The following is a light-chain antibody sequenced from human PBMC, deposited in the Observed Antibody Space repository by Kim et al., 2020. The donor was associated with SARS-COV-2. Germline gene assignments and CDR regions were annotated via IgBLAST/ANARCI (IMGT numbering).Light chain of an antibody. Sequence: PAAGEDTVTTSRRARQSVQNWLAWYQKKPGQVPRLLIEKAFHLQSGAPARFSGAISGTEFTLTITPLQPDDFATYYGQKYHTHSTFGQGTKVDIK. J-gene: IGKJ1*01. CDR2: KAF. V-gene: IGKV1-5*03. CDR3: QKYHTHST. CDR1: QSVQNW.